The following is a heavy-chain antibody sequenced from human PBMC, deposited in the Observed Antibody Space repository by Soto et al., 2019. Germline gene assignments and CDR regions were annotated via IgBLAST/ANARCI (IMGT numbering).Heavy chain of an antibody. D-gene: IGHD3-3*01. Sequence: SETLSLTCTVSGGSISSYYWSWIRQPAGKGLEWIGRIYTSGSTNYNPSLKSRVTMSVDTSKNQFSLKLSSVTAADTAVYYCARDEQRSGYSTDYYYGMDVWGQGTTVTVSS. CDR1: GGSISSYY. V-gene: IGHV4-4*07. CDR2: IYTSGST. J-gene: IGHJ6*02. CDR3: ARDEQRSGYSTDYYYGMDV.